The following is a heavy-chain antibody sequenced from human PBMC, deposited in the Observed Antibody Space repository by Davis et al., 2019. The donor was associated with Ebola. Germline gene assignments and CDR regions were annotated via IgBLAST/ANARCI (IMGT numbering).Heavy chain of an antibody. CDR3: ARAHEVQGDLFAFDI. V-gene: IGHV3-11*06. J-gene: IGHJ3*02. Sequence: GESLKISCAASGFTFSDYYMSWIRQAPGKGLEWVSYISSSSSYTNYADSVKGRFTISRDNAKNSLYLQMNSLRDEDTAVYYCARAHEVQGDLFAFDIWGQGTMVTVSS. CDR2: ISSSSSYT. D-gene: IGHD3-10*01. CDR1: GFTFSDYY.